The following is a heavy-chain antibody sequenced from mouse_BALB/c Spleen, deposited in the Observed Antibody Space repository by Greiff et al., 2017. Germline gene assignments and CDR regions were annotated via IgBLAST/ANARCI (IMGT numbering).Heavy chain of an antibody. CDR1: GFTFSSYA. CDR3: ERQGLHLYFDY. CDR2: ISSGGSYT. V-gene: IGHV5-9-3*01. Sequence: EVQRVESGGGLVKPGGSLKLSCAASGFTFSSYAMSWVRQTPEKRLEWVATISSGGSYTYYPDSVKGRFTISRDNAKNTLYLQMSSLRSEDTAMYYCERQGLHLYFDYWGQGTTLTVSS. J-gene: IGHJ2*01. D-gene: IGHD3-1*01.